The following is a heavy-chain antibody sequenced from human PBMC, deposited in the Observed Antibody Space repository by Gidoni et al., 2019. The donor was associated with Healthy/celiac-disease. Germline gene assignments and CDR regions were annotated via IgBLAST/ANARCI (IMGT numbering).Heavy chain of an antibody. D-gene: IGHD2-2*01. CDR1: GYSFTSSW. CDR3: ARHGTDIVVVPAAPRHYDYYGMDV. Sequence: QLLQSGAEVNTPGASLRLSCQGSGYSFTSSWTSWARQLPGKGLEWMGRIDPSDSYTNYSPSCQGHVTSSADKSISTAYLQWSSLKASDTARYYCARHGTDIVVVPAAPRHYDYYGMDVGGQGTTVTVSS. V-gene: IGHV5-10-1*03. J-gene: IGHJ6*02. CDR2: IDPSDSYT.